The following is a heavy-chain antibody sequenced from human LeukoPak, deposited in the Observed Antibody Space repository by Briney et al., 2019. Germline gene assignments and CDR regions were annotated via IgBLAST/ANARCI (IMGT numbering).Heavy chain of an antibody. Sequence: GGSLRLSCAASGFTFSSYGMHWVRQAPGKGLEWVAFIRYDGSNKYYADSVKSRFTISRDNSKNTLYLQMNSLRAEDTAVYYCAKGKSQKYYDILTGYQDYAFDIWGQGTMVTVSS. V-gene: IGHV3-30*02. CDR3: AKGKSQKYYDILTGYQDYAFDI. J-gene: IGHJ3*02. D-gene: IGHD3-9*01. CDR1: GFTFSSYG. CDR2: IRYDGSNK.